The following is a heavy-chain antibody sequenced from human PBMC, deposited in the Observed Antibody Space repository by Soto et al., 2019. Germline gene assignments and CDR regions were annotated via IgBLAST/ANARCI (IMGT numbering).Heavy chain of an antibody. CDR2: ISGGGTT. J-gene: IGHJ4*02. V-gene: IGHV3-48*03. CDR1: GYTFNSHE. D-gene: IGHD6-13*01. Sequence: EVKLVESGGGSGQPGGSLRLSCVASGYTFNSHEMNWIRQTSGKGLEWISSISGGGTTKYADSVKGRFTISRDNAHKSIYLEMNSLRVEDTGVYYCARGGIHWGQGALVTVSS. CDR3: ARGGIH.